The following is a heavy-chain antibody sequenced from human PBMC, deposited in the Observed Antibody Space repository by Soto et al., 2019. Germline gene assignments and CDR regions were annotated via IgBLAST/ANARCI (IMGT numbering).Heavy chain of an antibody. CDR2: ISAYSGKT. V-gene: IGHV1-18*04. CDR1: GFTFTRYA. CDR3: ASYYDNLTGYLDY. J-gene: IGHJ4*02. D-gene: IGHD3-9*01. Sequence: QVQLVQSSAELKRPGASVKVSCKTSGFTFTRYAFTWVRQAPGQGFEWMGGISAYSGKTNYAQKFFGRVSLTTDASTNTAYLELKSLRSDDTAVYYCASYYDNLTGYLDYWGQGTLVTVSS.